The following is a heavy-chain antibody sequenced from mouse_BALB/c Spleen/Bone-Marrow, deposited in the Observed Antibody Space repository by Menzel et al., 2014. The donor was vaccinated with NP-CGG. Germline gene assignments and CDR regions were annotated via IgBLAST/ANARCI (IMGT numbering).Heavy chain of an antibody. V-gene: IGHV1-54*01. D-gene: IGHD2-1*01. J-gene: IGHJ2*01. CDR1: GYAFTNYL. Sequence: QVQLQQSGAELVRPGTSVKVSCKASGYAFTNYLIEWVKQRPGQGLEWIGVINPGSGGTNYNEKFKGKATLTADKSSSTAYIHPSSLTSDNSAFYFCARIYYGNYYGGQGTPLTVSS. CDR2: INPGSGGT. CDR3: ARIYYGNYY.